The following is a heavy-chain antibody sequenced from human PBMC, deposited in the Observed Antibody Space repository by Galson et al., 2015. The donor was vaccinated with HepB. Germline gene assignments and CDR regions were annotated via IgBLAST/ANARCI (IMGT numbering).Heavy chain of an antibody. J-gene: IGHJ3*02. CDR2: ISAYNGNT. D-gene: IGHD1-26*01. CDR1: GGTFSSYA. V-gene: IGHV1-18*01. Sequence: SVKVSCKASGGTFSSYAISWVRQAPGQGLEWMGWISAYNGNTNYAQKLQGRVTMTTDTSTSTAYMELRSLRSDDTAVYYCARVEVGATTSAFDIWGQGTIVTVSS. CDR3: ARVEVGATTSAFDI.